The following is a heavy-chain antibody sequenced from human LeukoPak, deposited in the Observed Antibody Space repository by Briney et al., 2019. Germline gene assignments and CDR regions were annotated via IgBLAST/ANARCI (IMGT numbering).Heavy chain of an antibody. CDR3: ARGLVRGVGWFDP. Sequence: SETLSLTCTVSGGSISRYYWSWIRQPPGKGLEWIGEINHSGSTNYNPSLKSRVTISVDTPKNQLSLKLTSVTAGDTPGYYWARGLVRGVGWFDPWGQGTLVTVSS. J-gene: IGHJ5*02. D-gene: IGHD3-10*01. CDR2: INHSGST. CDR1: GGSISRYY. V-gene: IGHV4-34*01.